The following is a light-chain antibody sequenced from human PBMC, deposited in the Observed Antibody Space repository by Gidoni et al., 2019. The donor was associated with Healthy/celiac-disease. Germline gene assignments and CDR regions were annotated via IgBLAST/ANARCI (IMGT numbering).Light chain of an antibody. Sequence: DIQMTQSPSTLSASVGDRVTITCRASKSSSSWLAWYQPKRGKAPKLLIYKASSLESGVPSRVSGSGSGTEFTLTISSLQPDDFATYYGQQYKSDSWTFGQGTKVEIK. CDR3: QQYKSDSWT. CDR1: KSSSSW. V-gene: IGKV1-5*03. CDR2: KAS. J-gene: IGKJ1*01.